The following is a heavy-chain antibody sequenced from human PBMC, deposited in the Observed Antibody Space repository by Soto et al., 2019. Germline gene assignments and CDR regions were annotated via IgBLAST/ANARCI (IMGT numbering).Heavy chain of an antibody. Sequence: SLKVSCKASGGTFSSYAISWVRQAPGQGLEWMGGIIPIFGTANYAQKFQGRVTITADESTSTAYMELSSLRSEDTAVYYCARVPLVVSFFFSVDYYCYVMYVRAQGSTVPGSS. J-gene: IGHJ6*02. CDR1: GGTFSSYA. CDR2: IIPIFGTA. CDR3: ARVPLVVSFFFSVDYYCYVMYV. D-gene: IGHD2-21*01. V-gene: IGHV1-69*13.